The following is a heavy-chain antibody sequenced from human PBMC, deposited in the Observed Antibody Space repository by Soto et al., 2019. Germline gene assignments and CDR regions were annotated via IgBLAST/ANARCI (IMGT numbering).Heavy chain of an antibody. J-gene: IGHJ4*02. CDR2: ISYDGSNK. D-gene: IGHD3-10*01. V-gene: IGHV3-30*18. CDR1: GFTFSSYG. CDR3: AKESGSY. Sequence: QVQLVESGGGVVQHGRSLRLSCAASGFTFSSYGMHWVRQAPGKGLEWVAVISYDGSNKYYADSVKGRFTISRDNSKNTLYLQMNSLRAEDTAVYYCAKESGSYWGQGTLVTVSS.